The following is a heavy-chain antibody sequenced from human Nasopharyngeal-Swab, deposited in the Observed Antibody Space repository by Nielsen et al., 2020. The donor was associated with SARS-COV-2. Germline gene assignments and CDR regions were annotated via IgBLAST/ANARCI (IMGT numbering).Heavy chain of an antibody. CDR1: GFTFSSYA. D-gene: IGHD1-26*01. J-gene: IGHJ4*02. CDR3: AKGNSGSYSYFDY. Sequence: GESLKISCSASGFTFSSYAMSWVRQAPGKGPEWVSAISGSGGSTYYADSVKGRFTISRDNSKNTLYLQMNSLRAEDTAVYYCAKGNSGSYSYFDYWGQGTLVTVSS. CDR2: ISGSGGST. V-gene: IGHV3-23*01.